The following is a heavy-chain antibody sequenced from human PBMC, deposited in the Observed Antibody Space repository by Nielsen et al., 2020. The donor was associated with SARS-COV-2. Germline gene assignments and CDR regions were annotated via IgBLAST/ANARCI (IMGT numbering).Heavy chain of an antibody. V-gene: IGHV3-48*03. J-gene: IGHJ3*02. Sequence: GESLKISCAASGFTFSSYEMNWVRQAPGKGLEWVSYISSSGSTIYYADSVKGRFTISRDNAKNSLYLQMNSLRAEDTAVYYCAREDYYDSSGYYQNSDAFDIWGQWTMVTVSS. CDR2: ISSSGSTI. CDR1: GFTFSSYE. D-gene: IGHD3-22*01. CDR3: AREDYYDSSGYYQNSDAFDI.